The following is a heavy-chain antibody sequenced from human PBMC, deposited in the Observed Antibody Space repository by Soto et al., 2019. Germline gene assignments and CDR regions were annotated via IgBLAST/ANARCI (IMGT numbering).Heavy chain of an antibody. CDR2: ISWNSGSI. CDR3: ARDRYSYYDFWSGSLPYYYYGMDV. J-gene: IGHJ6*02. CDR1: GFTFSSYG. D-gene: IGHD3-3*01. V-gene: IGHV3-9*01. Sequence: PGGSLRLSCAASGFTFSSYGMHWVRQAPGKGLEWVSGISWNSGSIGYADSVKGRFTISRDNAKNSLYLQMNSLRAEDTAVYYCARDRYSYYDFWSGSLPYYYYGMDVWGQGTTVTVSS.